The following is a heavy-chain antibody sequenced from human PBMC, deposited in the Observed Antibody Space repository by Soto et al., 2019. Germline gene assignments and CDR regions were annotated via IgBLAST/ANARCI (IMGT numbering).Heavy chain of an antibody. CDR1: GGSVSSGSYY. CDR2: IYYSGST. J-gene: IGHJ6*04. V-gene: IGHV4-61*01. CDR3: ARVSRSAIFGVVIIYGMDV. Sequence: SETLSLTCTVSGGSVSSGSYYWSWIRQXPGKGLEWIGYIYYSGSTNYNPSLKSRVTISVDTSKDQFSLKLSSVTAADTAVYYCARVSRSAIFGVVIIYGMDVWGKGTTVTVSS. D-gene: IGHD3-3*01.